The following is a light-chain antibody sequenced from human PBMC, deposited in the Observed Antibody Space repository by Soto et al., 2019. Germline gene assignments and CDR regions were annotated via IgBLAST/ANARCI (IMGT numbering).Light chain of an antibody. V-gene: IGKV3-20*01. CDR1: QSINNRY. J-gene: IGKJ3*01. CDR2: GAS. Sequence: EIVLTQSPGTLSLSPGERATLSCRASQSINNRYLAWYQQKPGQAPSLLIYGASSRATGIPDRFIGSGSGTEFTLTISSLESEDFAVYYCQQFRSSPRCTFGPGTKVDIK. CDR3: QQFRSSPRCT.